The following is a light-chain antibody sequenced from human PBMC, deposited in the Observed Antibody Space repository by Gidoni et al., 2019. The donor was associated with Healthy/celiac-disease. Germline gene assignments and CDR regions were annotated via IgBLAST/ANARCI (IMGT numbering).Light chain of an antibody. CDR2: EVS. CDR3: SSYTSSSSANVV. V-gene: IGLV2-14*01. CDR1: SSDVGGYNY. Sequence: QSALTQPASVSGSPGQSIPISCTGTSSDVGGYNYVSWYQQHPGKAPKLMIYEVSNRPSGVSNRFSGSKSGNTASLTISGLQAEDEADYYCSSYTSSSSANVVFGGGTKLTVL. J-gene: IGLJ2*01.